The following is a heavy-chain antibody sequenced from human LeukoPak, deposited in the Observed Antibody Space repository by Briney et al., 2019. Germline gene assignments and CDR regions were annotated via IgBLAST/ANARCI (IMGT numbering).Heavy chain of an antibody. D-gene: IGHD6-6*01. CDR3: ARADPSSIALEWFDP. Sequence: PSETLSLTCTVSGGSISSGDYYWSWIRQHPGKGLEWIGYIYYSGSTYYNPSLKSRVTISVDTSKNQFSLKLSSATAADTAVYYCARADPSSIALEWFDPWGQGTLVTVSS. CDR1: GGSISSGDYY. CDR2: IYYSGST. J-gene: IGHJ5*02. V-gene: IGHV4-31*03.